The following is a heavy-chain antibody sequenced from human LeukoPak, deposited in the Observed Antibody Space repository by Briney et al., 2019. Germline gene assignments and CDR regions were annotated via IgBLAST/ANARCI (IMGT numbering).Heavy chain of an antibody. CDR1: GVTVSSNY. D-gene: IGHD5-18*01. CDR2: IYSGGST. CDR3: ARATVGYSYVIDY. V-gene: IGHV3-53*01. Sequence: GGSLRLSCAASGVTVSSNYMSWVRQAPGKGLEWGSVIYSGGSTYYADSVKGRFTISRDNSKNTLYLQMNSLRAEDTAVYYCARATVGYSYVIDYWGQGTLVTASS. J-gene: IGHJ4*02.